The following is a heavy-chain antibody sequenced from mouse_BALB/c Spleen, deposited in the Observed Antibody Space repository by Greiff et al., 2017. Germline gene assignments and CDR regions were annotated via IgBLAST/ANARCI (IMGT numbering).Heavy chain of an antibody. J-gene: IGHJ4*01. Sequence: VQLQQSGPSLVQPSQSLSITCTVSGFSLTSYGVHWVRQSPGKGLEWLGVIWRGGSTDYNAAFMSRLSITKDNSKSQVFFKMNSLQADDTAIYYCAKEGAYYGSSLYAMDYWGQGTSVTVSS. CDR2: IWRGGST. CDR1: GFSLTSYG. CDR3: AKEGAYYGSSLYAMDY. D-gene: IGHD1-1*01. V-gene: IGHV2-5-1*01.